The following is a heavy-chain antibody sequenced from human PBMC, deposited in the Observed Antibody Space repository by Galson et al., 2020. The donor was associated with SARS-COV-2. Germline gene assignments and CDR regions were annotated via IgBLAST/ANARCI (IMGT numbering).Heavy chain of an antibody. CDR2: ISSGSGGYT. Sequence: GESLKISCAASGFIFSDSYMSWFRQAPGKGLEWISYISSGSGGYTDHADSVKGRFTISRDNAKNSLYLQMNNLRAEDTAVYYCARDASLSSSRYARGWFDPWGQGTLVTVSS. CDR1: GFIFSDSY. J-gene: IGHJ5*02. CDR3: ARDASLSSSRYARGWFDP. D-gene: IGHD5-12*01. V-gene: IGHV3-11*06.